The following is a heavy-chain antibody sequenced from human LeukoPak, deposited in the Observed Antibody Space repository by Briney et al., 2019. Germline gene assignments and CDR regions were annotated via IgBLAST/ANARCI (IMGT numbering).Heavy chain of an antibody. V-gene: IGHV4-34*01. Sequence: PSETLSLICAVYGGSFSGYYWSWIRQPPGKGLEWIGEINHSGSTNYNPPLKSRVTISVDTSKNQFSLKLSSVTAADTAVYYCARGRGGYYAGYWGQGTLVTVSS. CDR2: INHSGST. J-gene: IGHJ4*02. CDR1: GGSFSGYY. CDR3: ARGRGGYYAGY. D-gene: IGHD3-22*01.